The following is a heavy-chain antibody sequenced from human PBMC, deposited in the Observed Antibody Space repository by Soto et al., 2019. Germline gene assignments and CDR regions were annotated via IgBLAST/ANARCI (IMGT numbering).Heavy chain of an antibody. J-gene: IGHJ4*02. CDR2: MYHTGRT. CDR3: ARSSRYQYDSSEGNFDY. Sequence: QVQLQESGPGLVKPSGTLSLTCAVSGVSISSNNWWSWVRQPPGKGLEWIGEMYHTGRTNYNPSLKSRVTISVDNSKNHFSLELNSVTAADTAVYYCARSSRYQYDSSEGNFDYWGQGTLVTVSS. CDR1: GVSISSNNW. D-gene: IGHD3-22*01. V-gene: IGHV4-4*02.